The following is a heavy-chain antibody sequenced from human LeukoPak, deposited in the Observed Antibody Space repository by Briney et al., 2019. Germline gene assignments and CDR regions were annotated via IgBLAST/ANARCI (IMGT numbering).Heavy chain of an antibody. D-gene: IGHD6-13*01. V-gene: IGHV3-15*01. CDR1: GFTFSNAY. J-gene: IGHJ4*02. CDR3: TTDRGSSSWSTFLDY. Sequence: GGSLRLSCAASGFTFSNAYISWVRQAPGKGLEWVGRIKSKTDGGTIDFAAPVKGRFTISRDDSKNTLYLQMNSLKTEDTAVYYCTTDRGSSSWSTFLDYWGQGTLVTVSS. CDR2: IKSKTDGGTI.